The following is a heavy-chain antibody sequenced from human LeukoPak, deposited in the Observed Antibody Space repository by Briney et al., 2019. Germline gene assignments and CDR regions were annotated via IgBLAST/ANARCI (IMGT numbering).Heavy chain of an antibody. CDR3: ASYSSSWYRGGFDY. CDR1: GGSISSSSYY. CDR2: IYYSGST. J-gene: IGHJ4*02. Sequence: SETLSLTCTVSGGSISSSSYYWGWIRQPPGKGLEWIGSIYYSGSTNYNPSLKSRVTISVDTSKNQFSLKLSSVTAADTAVYYCASYSSSWYRGGFDYWGQGTLVTVSS. D-gene: IGHD6-13*01. V-gene: IGHV4-39*07.